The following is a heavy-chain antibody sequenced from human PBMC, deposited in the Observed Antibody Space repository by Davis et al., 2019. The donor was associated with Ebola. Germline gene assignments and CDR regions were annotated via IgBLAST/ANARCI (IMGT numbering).Heavy chain of an antibody. CDR1: AYTFTSYD. CDR2: MNPNSGNT. V-gene: IGHV1-8*01. CDR3: ARGWGTTMIVVVIAIDY. D-gene: IGHD3-22*01. Sequence: ASVKVSCKASAYTFTSYDINWVRQATGQGLEWMGWMNPNSGNTGYAQKFQGRVSMTRNTSISTAYMELSSLRSDDTAVYYCARGWGTTMIVVVIAIDYWGQGTLVTVSS. J-gene: IGHJ4*02.